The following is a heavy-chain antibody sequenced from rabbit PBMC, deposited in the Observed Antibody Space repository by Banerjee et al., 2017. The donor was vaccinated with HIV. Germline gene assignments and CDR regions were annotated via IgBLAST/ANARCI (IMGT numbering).Heavy chain of an antibody. Sequence: QQQLEESGGGLVKPGGTLTLTCTASGFSFSSSYYMCWVRQALGKGLELIACIYTSSGSTWYASWVNGRFTISRSTSLNTVTLQLNSLTAADTATYFCARSDYDYYGYTNLNLWGPGTLVTVS. CDR1: GFSFSSSYY. D-gene: IGHD6-1*01. CDR2: IYTSSGST. J-gene: IGHJ4*01. CDR3: ARSDYDYYGYTNLNL. V-gene: IGHV1S43*01.